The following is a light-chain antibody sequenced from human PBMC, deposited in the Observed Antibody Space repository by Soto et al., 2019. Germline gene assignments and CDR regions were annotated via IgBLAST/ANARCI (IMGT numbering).Light chain of an antibody. CDR2: AAS. J-gene: IGKJ1*01. V-gene: IGKV1-39*01. CDR3: QQSYIDPWGT. Sequence: DIQLTQSPSSLCASVGDRVTITCRASQSISSYLNWYQQKPGKAPKLLIYAASTLQSGVASRFSGSGSGTDFTLAISSLQPEDFATYYCQQSYIDPWGTCGQGTKVDI. CDR1: QSISSY.